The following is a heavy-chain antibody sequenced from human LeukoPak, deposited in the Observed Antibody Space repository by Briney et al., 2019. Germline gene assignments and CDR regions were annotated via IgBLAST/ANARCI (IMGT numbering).Heavy chain of an antibody. D-gene: IGHD3-22*01. Sequence: ASVKVSCKASGYTFTGYYMHWVRQAPGQGLEWMGWINPNSGGTNYAQKLQGRVTMTTDTSTSTAYMELRSLRSDDTAVYYCARGGDPNYYDSSGSWGGIDYWGQGTLVTVSS. CDR3: ARGGDPNYYDSSGSWGGIDY. CDR2: INPNSGGT. J-gene: IGHJ4*02. V-gene: IGHV1-2*02. CDR1: GYTFTGYY.